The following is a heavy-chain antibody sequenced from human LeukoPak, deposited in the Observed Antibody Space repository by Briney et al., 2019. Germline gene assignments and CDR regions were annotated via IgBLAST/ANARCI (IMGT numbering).Heavy chain of an antibody. CDR2: IYSGGST. V-gene: IGHV3-66*01. D-gene: IGHD3-16*02. CDR1: GFTVSSNY. CDR3: ARGRRYDYVWGSYRYTFPYYFDY. Sequence: GGSLRLSCAASGFTVSSNYMSWVRQAPGQGQELDSVIYSGGSTYYADSVKGRFTISRDNSKNTLYLQMNSLRAEDTAVYYCARGRRYDYVWGSYRYTFPYYFDYWGQGTLVTVSS. J-gene: IGHJ4*02.